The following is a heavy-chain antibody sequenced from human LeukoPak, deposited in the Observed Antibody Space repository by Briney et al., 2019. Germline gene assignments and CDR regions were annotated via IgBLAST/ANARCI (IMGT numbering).Heavy chain of an antibody. CDR1: GGSISSYY. V-gene: IGHV4-4*07. CDR3: ARGGADFWSGYSHLNWFDP. D-gene: IGHD3-3*01. Sequence: SETLSLTCTVSGGSISSYYWSWIRQPAGKGLEWIGRIYTSGSTNYNPSLKSRVTMSVATSKNQFSLKLSSVTAADTAVYYCARGGADFWSGYSHLNWFDPWGQGTLVTVSS. J-gene: IGHJ5*02. CDR2: IYTSGST.